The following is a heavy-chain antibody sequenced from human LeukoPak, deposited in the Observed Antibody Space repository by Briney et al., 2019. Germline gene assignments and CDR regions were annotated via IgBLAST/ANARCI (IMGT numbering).Heavy chain of an antibody. CDR1: GGSISSYY. CDR2: IYCSGST. CDR3: ARLTGEMATYVGY. J-gene: IGHJ4*02. Sequence: SETLSLTCTVSGGSISSYYWSWIRQPPGKGLEWIGYIYCSGSTNYNPSLKSRVTISVDTSKNQFSLKLSSVTAADTAVYYCARLTGEMATYVGYWGQGTLVTVSS. V-gene: IGHV4-59*01. D-gene: IGHD5-24*01.